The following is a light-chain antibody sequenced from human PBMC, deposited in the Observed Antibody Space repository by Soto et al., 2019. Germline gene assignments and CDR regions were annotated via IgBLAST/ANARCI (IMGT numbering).Light chain of an antibody. Sequence: QSALTQPASVSGSPGQSITISCTGTSSDVGGYNYVSWYQQHPGKAPKLMIYEVSNRPPGVSNRFSGSKSGNTASLTISGLQAEDEADYYCSSYTSSSTAWVFGGGTQLTVL. CDR2: EVS. CDR3: SSYTSSSTAWV. V-gene: IGLV2-14*01. CDR1: SSDVGGYNY. J-gene: IGLJ3*02.